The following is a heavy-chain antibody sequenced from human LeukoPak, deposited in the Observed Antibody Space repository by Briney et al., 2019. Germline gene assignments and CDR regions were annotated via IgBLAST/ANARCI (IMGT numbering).Heavy chain of an antibody. Sequence: GESLKISCKGSGYSFTSYWIGWVRQMPGKGLEWMGIIYPGDSDTRYSPSFQGQVTISADKSISTAYLQWSSLRASDTAMYYCARRSHDYGGNSGFDYWGQGTLVTVSS. J-gene: IGHJ4*02. V-gene: IGHV5-51*01. CDR3: ARRSHDYGGNSGFDY. CDR2: IYPGDSDT. D-gene: IGHD4-23*01. CDR1: GYSFTSYW.